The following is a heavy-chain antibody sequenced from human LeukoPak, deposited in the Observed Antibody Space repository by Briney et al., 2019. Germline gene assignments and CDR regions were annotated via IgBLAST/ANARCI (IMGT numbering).Heavy chain of an antibody. Sequence: SETLSLTCAVYGGSFSGYYWSWIRQPPGKGLEWIGEINHSGSTNYNPSPKSRVTISVDTSKNQFSLKLSSVTAADTAVYYCARGGVRITIFEVVIIANYFDYWGQGTLVTVSS. J-gene: IGHJ4*02. V-gene: IGHV4-34*01. CDR3: ARGGVRITIFEVVIIANYFDY. CDR2: INHSGST. D-gene: IGHD3-3*01. CDR1: GGSFSGYY.